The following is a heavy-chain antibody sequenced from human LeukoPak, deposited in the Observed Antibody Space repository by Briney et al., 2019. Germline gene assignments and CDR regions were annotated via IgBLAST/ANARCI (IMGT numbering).Heavy chain of an antibody. Sequence: ASVKVSCKTSGYTFPSYFMHWVRQAPGQGLEWMGIINPTGGSTTYAQKFQGRVTMTRDTSTSTVYMELSSLRSDDTAVYYCARTAARRFDYWGQGTLVTVSS. CDR2: INPTGGST. V-gene: IGHV1-46*01. CDR1: GYTFPSYF. J-gene: IGHJ4*02. D-gene: IGHD6-6*01. CDR3: ARTAARRFDY.